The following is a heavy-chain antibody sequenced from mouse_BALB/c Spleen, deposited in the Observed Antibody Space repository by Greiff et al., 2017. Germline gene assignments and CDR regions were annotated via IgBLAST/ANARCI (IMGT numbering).Heavy chain of an antibody. CDR1: GYSITSDYA. V-gene: IGHV3-2*02. CDR2: ISYSGST. Sequence: EVKLMESGPGLVKPSQSLSLTCTVTGYSITSDYAWNWIRQFPGNKLEWMGYISYSGSTSYNPSLKSRISITRDTSKNQFFLQLNSVTTEDTATYDSARDTTSTYCFDYWGQGTTLTVSS. D-gene: IGHD1-2*01. CDR3: ARDTTSTYCFDY. J-gene: IGHJ2*01.